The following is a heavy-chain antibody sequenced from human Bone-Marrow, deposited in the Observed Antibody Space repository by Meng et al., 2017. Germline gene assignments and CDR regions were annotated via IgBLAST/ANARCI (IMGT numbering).Heavy chain of an antibody. Sequence: GGSLRLSCAASGFTFSSYAMHWVRQAPGKGLEWVAVISYDGSNKYYADSVKGRFTISRDNAKNSLYLQMNSLRAEDTAVYYCARDSPSIDYWGQGTLVTVSS. CDR1: GFTFSSYA. J-gene: IGHJ4*02. CDR3: ARDSPSIDY. V-gene: IGHV3-30*04. CDR2: ISYDGSNK.